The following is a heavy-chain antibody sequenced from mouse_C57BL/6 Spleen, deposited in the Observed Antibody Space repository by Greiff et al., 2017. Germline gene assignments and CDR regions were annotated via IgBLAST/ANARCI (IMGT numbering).Heavy chain of an antibody. V-gene: IGHV1-81*01. J-gene: IGHJ2*01. CDR2: IYPRSGNT. CDR1: GYTFTSYG. Sequence: VQRVESGAELARPGASVKLSCKASGYTFTSYGISWVKQRTGQGLEWIGEIYPRSGNTYYNEKFKGKATLTADKSSSTAYMELRSLTSEDSAVYFCARSRNYGYYFDYWGQGTTLTVSS. CDR3: ARSRNYGYYFDY. D-gene: IGHD2-1*01.